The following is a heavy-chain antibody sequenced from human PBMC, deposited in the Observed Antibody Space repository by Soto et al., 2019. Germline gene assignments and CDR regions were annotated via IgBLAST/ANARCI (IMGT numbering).Heavy chain of an antibody. Sequence: QVQLQESGPGLVKPSQTLSLTCTVSGGSISSGDYYWSWIRQPPGKGLEWIGYIYYSGSTYYNPSLKSRVTIPVDTSKNQFSRKLSSVTAADTAVYYCARDRLDYYDSSNWFDPWGQGTLVTVSS. CDR2: IYYSGST. J-gene: IGHJ5*02. CDR1: GGSISSGDYY. D-gene: IGHD3-22*01. V-gene: IGHV4-30-4*01. CDR3: ARDRLDYYDSSNWFDP.